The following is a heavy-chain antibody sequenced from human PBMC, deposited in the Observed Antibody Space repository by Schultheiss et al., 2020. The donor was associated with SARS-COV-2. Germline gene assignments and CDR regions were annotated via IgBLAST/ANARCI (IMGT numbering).Heavy chain of an antibody. CDR2: ISYDGSDK. CDR1: GFTFSSYA. Sequence: GGSLRLSCAASGFTFSSYAMHWVRQAPGKGLEWVAVISYDGSDKYYADSVKGRFTIPRDNSKNTLYLQMNSLRAEDTAVYYCARDLGEIENYHFWSGYYLGWFDPWGQGTLVTVSS. CDR3: ARDLGEIENYHFWSGYYLGWFDP. D-gene: IGHD3-3*01. V-gene: IGHV3-30*01. J-gene: IGHJ5*02.